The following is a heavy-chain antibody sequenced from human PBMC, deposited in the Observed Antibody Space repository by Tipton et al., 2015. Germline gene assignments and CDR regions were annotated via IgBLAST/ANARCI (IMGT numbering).Heavy chain of an antibody. Sequence: TLSLTCAVYGGSFSGYYWSWIRQSPGKGLEWIGEISHSGSTNYNPSLKSRVTLSVDTSKNQFSLKLSSVTAADTAVYYCERSRGKNNYGYYYGMDVWGQGTTVTVSS. V-gene: IGHV4-34*01. CDR2: ISHSGST. J-gene: IGHJ6*02. CDR3: ERSRGKNNYGYYYGMDV. D-gene: IGHD5-18*01. CDR1: GGSFSGYY.